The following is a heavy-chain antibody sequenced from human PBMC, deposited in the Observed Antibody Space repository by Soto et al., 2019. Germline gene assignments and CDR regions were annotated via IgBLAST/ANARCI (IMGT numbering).Heavy chain of an antibody. CDR2: INHSGST. D-gene: IGHD3-3*01. CDR3: ARGLGTAIFGVVRPPKWFDP. Sequence: QVQLQQWGAGLLKPSETLSLTCAVYGGSFSGYYWSWIRQPPGKGLEWIGEINHSGSTNYNPSLKSRVTISVDTSKHQFALTLSSVTAADTAVYYCARGLGTAIFGVVRPPKWFDPWGQGTLVTVSS. J-gene: IGHJ5*02. V-gene: IGHV4-34*01. CDR1: GGSFSGYY.